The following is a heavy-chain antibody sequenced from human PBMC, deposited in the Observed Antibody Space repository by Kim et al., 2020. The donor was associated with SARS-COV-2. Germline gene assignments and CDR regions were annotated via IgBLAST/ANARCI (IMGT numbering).Heavy chain of an antibody. V-gene: IGHV3-33*01. CDR2: IWYDGSNK. D-gene: IGHD1-26*01. CDR3: ARDLVGATTIGY. Sequence: GGSLRLSCAASGFTFSSYGMHWVRQAPGKGLEWVAVIWYDGSNKYYADSVKGRFTISRDNSKNTLYLQMNSLRAEDTAVYYCARDLVGATTIGYWGQGTLVTVSS. CDR1: GFTFSSYG. J-gene: IGHJ4*02.